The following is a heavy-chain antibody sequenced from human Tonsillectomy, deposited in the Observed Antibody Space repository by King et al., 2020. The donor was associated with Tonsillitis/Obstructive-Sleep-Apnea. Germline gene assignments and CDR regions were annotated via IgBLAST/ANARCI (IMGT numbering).Heavy chain of an antibody. CDR2: IYPGDSDT. CDR1: GYYLSSYW. CDR3: ARKGETAMAPYYFDY. D-gene: IGHD5-18*01. V-gene: IGHV5-51*01. Sequence: VQLVESGAEVKKPGESLKISCKGSGYYLSSYWIAWVGQMPGKGLEWMGIIYPGDSDTRYSPSFQGQVTISAAKSISTAYLRWSSLKASDTAMYYCARKGETAMAPYYFDYWGQGTLVTVSS. J-gene: IGHJ4*02.